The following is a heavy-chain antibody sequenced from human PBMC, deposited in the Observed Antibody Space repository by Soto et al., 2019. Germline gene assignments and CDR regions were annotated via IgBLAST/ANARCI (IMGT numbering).Heavy chain of an antibody. CDR2: MSYDGSNK. CDR1: GFTFSSYA. Sequence: GGSLRLSCAASGFTFSSYAVHWVRQAPGKGLEWVAVMSYDGSNKYYADSVKGRFTISRDNSKNTLYLQMNSLRTEDTAVYYCARAYEGDYFDYWGQGT. D-gene: IGHD3-16*01. J-gene: IGHJ4*02. CDR3: ARAYEGDYFDY. V-gene: IGHV3-30-3*01.